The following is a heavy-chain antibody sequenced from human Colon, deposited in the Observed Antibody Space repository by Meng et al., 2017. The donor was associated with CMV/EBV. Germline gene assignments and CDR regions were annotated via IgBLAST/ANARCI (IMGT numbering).Heavy chain of an antibody. V-gene: IGHV4-59*08. CDR3: VRHETYYGYGDYVPQYYFDS. J-gene: IGHJ4*02. CDR2: IYYSGST. CDR1: GGSISSYY. Sequence: SETLSLTCTVSGGSISSYYWSWIRQPPGKGLEWIGYIYYSGSTNYNPSLKSRVTISVDRAKNQFFLRQTSVTAADTAKYYCVRHETYYGYGDYVPQYYFDSWGQGTLVTVSS. D-gene: IGHD4-17*01.